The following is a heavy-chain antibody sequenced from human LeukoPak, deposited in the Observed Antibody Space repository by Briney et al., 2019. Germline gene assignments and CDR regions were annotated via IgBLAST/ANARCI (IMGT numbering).Heavy chain of an antibody. Sequence: NPSETLSLTCTVSGGSISSGGYYWSWIRQHPGKGLEWIGYIYYSGSTYYNPSLKSRVTISVDTSKNQFSLKLSFVTAADTAVYYCAREQYYYDSSGYANWFDPWGQGTLVTVSS. D-gene: IGHD3-22*01. CDR1: GGSISSGGYY. J-gene: IGHJ5*02. V-gene: IGHV4-31*03. CDR2: IYYSGST. CDR3: AREQYYYDSSGYANWFDP.